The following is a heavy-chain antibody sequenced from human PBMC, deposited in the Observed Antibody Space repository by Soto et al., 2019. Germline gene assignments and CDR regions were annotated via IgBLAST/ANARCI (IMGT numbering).Heavy chain of an antibody. CDR2: ISSSGSTI. CDR1: GFTFSDYY. D-gene: IGHD3-10*01. V-gene: IGHV3-11*01. J-gene: IGHJ4*02. CDR3: ARTDYYGSGSKTLHFDY. Sequence: GGSLRLSCAASGFTFSDYYMSWIRQAPGKGLEWVSYISSSGSTIYYADSVKGRFTISRDNAKNSLYLQMNSLRAEDTAVYYCARTDYYGSGSKTLHFDYWGQGTLVTVSS.